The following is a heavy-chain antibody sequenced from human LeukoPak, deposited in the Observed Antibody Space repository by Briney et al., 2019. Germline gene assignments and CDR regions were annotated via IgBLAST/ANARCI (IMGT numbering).Heavy chain of an antibody. CDR2: INTGDSDT. V-gene: IGHV5-51*01. D-gene: IGHD6-13*01. J-gene: IGHJ4*02. CDR3: ARHGLGSSWFGFDY. CDR1: GYSFTSYW. Sequence: GESLKISCKGSGYSFTSYWIGWVRQMPGKGLEWMGIINTGDSDTRYNPSFQGQVTISADKSISTAYLQWSSLQASDSALYYCARHGLGSSWFGFDYWGQGTLVTVSS.